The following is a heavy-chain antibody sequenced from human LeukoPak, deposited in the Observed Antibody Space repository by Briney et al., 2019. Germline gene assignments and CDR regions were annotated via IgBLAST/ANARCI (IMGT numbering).Heavy chain of an antibody. J-gene: IGHJ4*02. CDR2: IIPILGTT. Sequence: SVKVSCKASGGIFYTLAISWVRQAPGQVLEWMGRIIPILGTTNYAQKFQGRVTISADESTRTAYMELSSLRSEDTAMYYCARVDRDAEENFDCWGQGTLVTVSS. D-gene: IGHD5-24*01. CDR1: GGIFYTLA. V-gene: IGHV1-69*11. CDR3: ARVDRDAEENFDC.